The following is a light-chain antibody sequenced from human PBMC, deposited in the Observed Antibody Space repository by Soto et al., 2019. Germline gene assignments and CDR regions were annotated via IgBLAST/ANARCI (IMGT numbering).Light chain of an antibody. CDR3: QQRGDWPPIT. J-gene: IGKJ5*01. CDR1: KSVSTL. V-gene: IGKV3-11*01. Sequence: EILLTRSPVTLCSSPGERPIRSGRASKSVSTLLAGFQQKPSHTPRLVIFNASNRTTGIPARFSGSGSGTDFSLTISSLEPEDFAVYYCQQRGDWPPITFGQGTRLEIK. CDR2: NAS.